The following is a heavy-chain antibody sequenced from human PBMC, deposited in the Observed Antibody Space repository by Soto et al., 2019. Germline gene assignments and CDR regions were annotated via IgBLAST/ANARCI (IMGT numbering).Heavy chain of an antibody. CDR1: GYTLTELS. J-gene: IGHJ4*02. Sequence: QIQLVQSGAEVKKPEASVKVACKVSGYTLTELSMHWVRQAPGKGLEWMGGFDPEDGETIYAQKFQGRVTMTEDTSTDTAYMELSSLRSEDTAVYYCATCLGRAAGPYYFDYWGQGSLVTVSS. V-gene: IGHV1-24*01. D-gene: IGHD6-13*01. CDR3: ATCLGRAAGPYYFDY. CDR2: FDPEDGET.